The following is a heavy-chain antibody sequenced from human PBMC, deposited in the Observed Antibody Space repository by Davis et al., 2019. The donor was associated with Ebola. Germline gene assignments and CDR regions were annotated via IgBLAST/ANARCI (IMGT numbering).Heavy chain of an antibody. J-gene: IGHJ3*02. CDR2: INLNDGRT. V-gene: IGHV1-46*03. CDR3: TTPGGQDSGYDVFDI. Sequence: ASVTVSCKASGYTFTNYYMHWVRQAPGQGLEWLEMINLNDGRTIYAQKFQGRVTVTRDTSTTTVYMDLSSLRSEDTALYYCTTPGGQDSGYDVFDIWGQGTMVTVSS. CDR1: GYTFTNYY. D-gene: IGHD5-12*01.